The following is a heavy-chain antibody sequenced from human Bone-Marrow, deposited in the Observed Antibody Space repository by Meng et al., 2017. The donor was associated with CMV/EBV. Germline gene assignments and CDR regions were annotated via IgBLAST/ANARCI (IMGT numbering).Heavy chain of an antibody. J-gene: IGHJ6*02. CDR2: IRYDGSNK. CDR3: ARERGSWTPPLYYYGMDV. Sequence: GESLKISCAASGFTFSSYGMHWVRQAPGKGLEWVAFIRYDGSNKYYADSVKGRFTISRDNSKNTLYLQMNSLRAEDTAVYYCARERGSWTPPLYYYGMDVWGQGTTVTVSS. V-gene: IGHV3-30*02. D-gene: IGHD6-13*01. CDR1: GFTFSSYG.